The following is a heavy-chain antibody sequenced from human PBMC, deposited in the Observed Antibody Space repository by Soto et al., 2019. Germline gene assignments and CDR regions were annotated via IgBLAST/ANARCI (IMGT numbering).Heavy chain of an antibody. CDR2: IYHSGST. D-gene: IGHD2-21*01. J-gene: IGHJ6*02. V-gene: IGHV4-4*02. CDR3: SGGGYSRHLYGMDV. CDR1: GGSISSSNW. Sequence: PSETLSLTCAVSGGSISSSNWWSWVRQPPGKGLEWIGEIYHSGSTNYNPSLKSRVTISVDKSKNQFSLKLSTVTAADTAVYYCSGGGYSRHLYGMDVWGQGTTVTVSS.